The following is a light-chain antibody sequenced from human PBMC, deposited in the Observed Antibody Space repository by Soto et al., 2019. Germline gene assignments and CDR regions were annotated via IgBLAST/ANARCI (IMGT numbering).Light chain of an antibody. CDR2: DAS. V-gene: IGKV3D-20*01. J-gene: IGKJ4*01. CDR1: QIVSSNY. Sequence: EVVLTQSPVSLSLSPGERATLSCGASQIVSSNYLAWYQQEPGLAPRLLIYDASSRATGVPDRFRGSGPGTDFTLTINRLEPEDFAVYYCQQYGDSPRGTFGGGTKVEVK. CDR3: QQYGDSPRGT.